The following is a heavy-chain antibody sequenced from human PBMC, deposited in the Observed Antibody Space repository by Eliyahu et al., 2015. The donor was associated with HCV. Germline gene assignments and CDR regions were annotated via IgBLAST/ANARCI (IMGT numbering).Heavy chain of an antibody. CDR3: SLRHPWGWFDS. Sequence: VELVESGGGLINPGGSLRLSCTASGFTLGDYAVSWFRQAPGKGLEWVGFIKNEGYGETTEYAAPVKDRFTMSRDDSKSTAYLQMNSLKTEDTAVYYCSLRHPWGWFDSWGQGMLVTVSS. D-gene: IGHD3-16*01. CDR1: GFTLGDYA. CDR2: IKNEGYGETT. V-gene: IGHV3-49*05. J-gene: IGHJ5*01.